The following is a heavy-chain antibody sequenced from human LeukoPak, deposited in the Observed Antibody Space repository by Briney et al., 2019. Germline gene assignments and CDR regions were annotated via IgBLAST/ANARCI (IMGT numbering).Heavy chain of an antibody. CDR3: ASGGVYDFWSGYFGPDY. Sequence: GGSLRLSCAASGFTVSSNYMSWVRQAPGKGLEWVSVIYSGGSTYYADSVKGRFTISRDNSKNTLYLQMNSLRAEDTAVYYCASGGVYDFWSGYFGPDYWGQGTLVTVSS. J-gene: IGHJ4*02. CDR1: GFTVSSNY. CDR2: IYSGGST. D-gene: IGHD3-3*01. V-gene: IGHV3-53*01.